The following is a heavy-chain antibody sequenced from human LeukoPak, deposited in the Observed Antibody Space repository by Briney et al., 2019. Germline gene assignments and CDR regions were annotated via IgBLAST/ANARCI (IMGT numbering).Heavy chain of an antibody. CDR2: ISGSGGST. D-gene: IGHD6-19*01. V-gene: IGHV3-23*01. Sequence: GGSLRLSCAASGFTFSSYAMSWVRQAPGKGLEWVSAISGSGGSTYYADSVKGRFTISRDNSKNTLYLQMNSLRAEDTAVYYCAKDPPYSSGWYVGYYFGYWGQGTLVTVSS. CDR1: GFTFSSYA. J-gene: IGHJ4*02. CDR3: AKDPPYSSGWYVGYYFGY.